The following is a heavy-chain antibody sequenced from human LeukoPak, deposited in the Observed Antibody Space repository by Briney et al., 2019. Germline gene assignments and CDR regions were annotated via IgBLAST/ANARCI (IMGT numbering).Heavy chain of an antibody. J-gene: IGHJ4*02. CDR1: GFTFSSYA. V-gene: IGHV3-30*04. D-gene: IGHD3-9*01. CDR3: ARDAATYYDILTGTYYFDY. Sequence: GGSLRLSCAASGFTFSSYAIHWVRQAPGKGLEWVAVISYDGSNKYYADSVKGRFTISRDNSKNTLYLQMNSLRAEDTAVYYCARDAATYYDILTGTYYFDYWGQGTLVTVSS. CDR2: ISYDGSNK.